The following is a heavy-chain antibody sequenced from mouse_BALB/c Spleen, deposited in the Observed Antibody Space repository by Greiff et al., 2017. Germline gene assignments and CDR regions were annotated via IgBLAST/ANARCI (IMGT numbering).Heavy chain of an antibody. Sequence: VKLVESGPGLVAPSQSLSITCTVSGFSLTSYGVHWVRQPPGKGLEWLGVIWAGGSTNYNSALMSRLSISKDNSKSQVFLKMNSLQTDDTAMYYCAREDAMDYWGQGTSVTVSS. V-gene: IGHV2-9*02. CDR2: IWAGGST. J-gene: IGHJ4*01. CDR3: AREDAMDY. CDR1: GFSLTSYG.